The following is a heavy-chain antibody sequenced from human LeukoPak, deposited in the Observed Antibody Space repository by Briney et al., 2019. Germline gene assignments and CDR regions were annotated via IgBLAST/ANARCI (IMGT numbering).Heavy chain of an antibody. CDR3: AKDGSSGWSQLDY. CDR2: ISGSGGST. D-gene: IGHD6-19*01. Sequence: GRSLRLSRAASGFTFSSYGMSCARQAPGKWLGWVSSISGSGGSTFYADSVKGRFTIARDNSKNTLYLQMTSLRVDDTAVYYCAKDGSSGWSQLDYWGQGNLVAVSS. V-gene: IGHV3-23*01. CDR1: GFTFSSYG. J-gene: IGHJ4*02.